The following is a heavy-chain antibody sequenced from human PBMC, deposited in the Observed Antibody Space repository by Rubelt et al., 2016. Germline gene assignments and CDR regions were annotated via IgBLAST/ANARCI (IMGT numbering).Heavy chain of an antibody. CDR1: GGSFSGYY. V-gene: IGHV4-34*01. CDR2: INHSGST. D-gene: IGHD3-10*01. CDR3: ASRGRDYGSGSYPPRTGIVDY. J-gene: IGHJ4*02. Sequence: QVQLQQWGAGLLKPSETLSLTCAVYGGSFSGYYWSWIRQPPGKGLEWIGEINHSGSTNYNPSLKSRGTISVDPPRNQCTLKLSSGTAADTAWYYCASRGRDYGSGSYPPRTGIVDYWGQGTLVTVSS.